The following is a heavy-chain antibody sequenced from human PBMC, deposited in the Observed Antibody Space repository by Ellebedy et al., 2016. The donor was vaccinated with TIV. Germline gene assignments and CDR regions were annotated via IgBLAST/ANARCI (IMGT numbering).Heavy chain of an antibody. CDR1: GGTFSSYA. Sequence: AASVKVSCKASGGTFSSYAISWVRQAPGQGLEWMGGIIPIFGKANYAQKFQGRVTITADESTSTAYMELSSLRSEDTAVYYCARSPSGDYILYYGMDVWGQGTTVTVSS. J-gene: IGHJ6*02. V-gene: IGHV1-69*13. CDR3: ARSPSGDYILYYGMDV. D-gene: IGHD4-17*01. CDR2: IIPIFGKA.